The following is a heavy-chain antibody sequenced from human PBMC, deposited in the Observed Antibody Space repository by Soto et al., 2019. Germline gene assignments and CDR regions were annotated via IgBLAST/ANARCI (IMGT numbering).Heavy chain of an antibody. V-gene: IGHV3-66*01. J-gene: IGHJ6*04. CDR3: ARDPGVNWA. CDR2: MYSGGGT. D-gene: IGHD2-8*01. Sequence: EVQLVESGGGLVQPGGSLRLSCVASGPPPPPPPPTPPPQPPGKGLEWVSNMYSGGGTYYTDSVKGRFTISRDSSTNTLYLQMDNVRAEDTAVYYCARDPGVNWAWGKGTTVTVSS. CDR1: GPPPPPPP.